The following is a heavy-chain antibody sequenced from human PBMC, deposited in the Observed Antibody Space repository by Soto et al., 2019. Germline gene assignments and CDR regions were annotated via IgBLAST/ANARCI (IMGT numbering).Heavy chain of an antibody. V-gene: IGHV3-21*01. J-gene: IGHJ4*02. CDR1: GFTFSSYS. Sequence: EVQLVESGGGLVKPGGSLRLSYAASGFTFSSYSMNWVRQAPGKGLEWVSSISSSSTYIYYADSVKGRFTISRDNAKNSLYVQMNSLRAEDTAVYYCARAVAAASDYWGQGTLVTVSS. D-gene: IGHD6-13*01. CDR2: ISSSSTYI. CDR3: ARAVAAASDY.